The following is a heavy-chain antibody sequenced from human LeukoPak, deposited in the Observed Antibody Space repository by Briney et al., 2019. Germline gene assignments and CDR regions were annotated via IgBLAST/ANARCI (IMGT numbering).Heavy chain of an antibody. Sequence: GGSLRLSCAPSGFTFSDYSMNWVRQAPGKGLEWVASISTVSTYTFYGDSVEGRFSISRDNAKNVLYLHVSRLTAEDTAVYYCARDGSGLFLYYYMDVWGKGTTVTVSS. CDR2: ISTVSTYT. J-gene: IGHJ6*03. CDR3: ARDGSGLFLYYYMDV. V-gene: IGHV3-21*06. D-gene: IGHD6-25*01. CDR1: GFTFSDYS.